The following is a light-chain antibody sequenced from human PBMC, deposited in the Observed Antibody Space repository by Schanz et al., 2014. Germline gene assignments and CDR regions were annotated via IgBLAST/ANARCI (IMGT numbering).Light chain of an antibody. CDR3: CSYGVLFPWV. J-gene: IGLJ7*01. Sequence: QSALTQPRSVSGSPGQSVAISCTGTSSDVGGYNYVSWFQQHPGTAPKLMISDVSHRPSGVPDRFSGSKSGNTASLTISGXXXEDEADYYCCSYGVLFPWVFGGAPLLTVL. V-gene: IGLV2-11*01. CDR1: SSDVGGYNY. CDR2: DVS.